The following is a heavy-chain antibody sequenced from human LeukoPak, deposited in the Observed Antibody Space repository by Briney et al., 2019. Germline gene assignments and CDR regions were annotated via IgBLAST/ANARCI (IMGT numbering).Heavy chain of an antibody. CDR3: ARRGYSSGWYELDY. CDR2: ISYRGST. J-gene: IGHJ4*02. Sequence: SETLSLTCIVSGGSTSSDHWSWIRQPPEKGLEWIGCISYRGSTNYNPSLKSRVTISVDTSKNQFSLKLNSVTAADTAMYYCARRGYSSGWYELDYWGQGTLVTVSS. V-gene: IGHV4-59*08. D-gene: IGHD6-19*01. CDR1: GGSTSSDH.